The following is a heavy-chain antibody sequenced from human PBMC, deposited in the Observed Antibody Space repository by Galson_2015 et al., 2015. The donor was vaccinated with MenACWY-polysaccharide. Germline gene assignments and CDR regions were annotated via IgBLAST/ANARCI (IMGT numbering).Heavy chain of an antibody. CDR1: GFTFSSYG. V-gene: IGHV3-30*02. CDR3: AKDSVWGGYCSSTSCYYYYGMDV. CDR2: IRYDGSNK. J-gene: IGHJ6*02. Sequence: SLRLSCAASGFTFSSYGMHWVRQAPGKGLEWVAFIRYDGSNKYYAGSVKGRFTISRDNSKNTLYLQMNSLRAEDTAVYYCAKDSVWGGYCSSTSCYYYYGMDVWGQGTTVTVSS. D-gene: IGHD2-2*01.